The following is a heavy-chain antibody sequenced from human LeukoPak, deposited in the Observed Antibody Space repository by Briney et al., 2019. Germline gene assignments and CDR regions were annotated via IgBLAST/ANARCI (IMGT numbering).Heavy chain of an antibody. CDR3: ARLYCSSTSCYKGLDY. CDR2: IYYSGST. V-gene: IGHV4-59*11. Sequence: PSETLSLTCTVSGGSTSSHYWSWIRQPPGKGLEWIGYIYYSGSTNYNPSLKSRVTISVDTSKNQFSLKLSSVTAADTAVYYCARLYCSSTSCYKGLDYWGQGTLVTVSS. D-gene: IGHD2-2*02. J-gene: IGHJ4*02. CDR1: GGSTSSHY.